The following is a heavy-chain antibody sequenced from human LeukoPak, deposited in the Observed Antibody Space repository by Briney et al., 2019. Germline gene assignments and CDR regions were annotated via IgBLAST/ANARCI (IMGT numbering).Heavy chain of an antibody. D-gene: IGHD1-20*01. J-gene: IGHJ6*03. Sequence: GESLKISCKGSGYIFTSYWIGWVRQMPGKGLECMGIIYPGDSDTRYSPSFQGQVTISADKSISTAYLQWSSLKASDTAMYYCARHPGNWNPPLDYYYMDVWGKGTTVTVSS. CDR3: ARHPGNWNPPLDYYYMDV. CDR1: GYIFTSYW. V-gene: IGHV5-51*01. CDR2: IYPGDSDT.